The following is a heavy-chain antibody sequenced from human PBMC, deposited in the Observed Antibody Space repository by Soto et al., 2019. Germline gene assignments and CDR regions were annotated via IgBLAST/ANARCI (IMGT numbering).Heavy chain of an antibody. CDR3: ARSIYYFWSGYYSHSKFDY. CDR2: IYPGDSDT. J-gene: IGHJ4*02. D-gene: IGHD3-3*01. CDR1: GYSFTSYW. Sequence: GESLKISCKGSGYSFTSYWIGWVRQMPGKGLEWMGIIYPGDSDTRYSPSFQGQVTISADKSISTAYLQWSSLKASDTAMYYCARSIYYFWSGYYSHSKFDYWAQGTLVTSPQ. V-gene: IGHV5-51*01.